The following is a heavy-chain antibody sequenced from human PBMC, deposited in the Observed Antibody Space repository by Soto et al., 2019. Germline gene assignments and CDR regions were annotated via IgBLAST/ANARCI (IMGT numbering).Heavy chain of an antibody. CDR2: INYSGST. CDR3: ASRRGSGYYPNYFDD. V-gene: IGHV4-34*01. D-gene: IGHD3-3*01. J-gene: IGHJ4*02. CDR1: GGSFSGYY. Sequence: PSETLSLTCAVYGGSFSGYYWSWIRQPPGKGLEWIGEINYSGSTNNNPSLKSRVTISVDTSKNQFSLKVNSVTAADTAIYYCASRRGSGYYPNYFDDWGQGTLVTVSS.